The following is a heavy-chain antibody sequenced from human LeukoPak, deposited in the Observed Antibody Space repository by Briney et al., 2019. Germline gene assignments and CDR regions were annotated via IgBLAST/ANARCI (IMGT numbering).Heavy chain of an antibody. D-gene: IGHD6-19*01. CDR3: ARDISGWYSGGYFRMDV. V-gene: IGHV3-7*01. CDR2: INHNGNVN. CDR1: GFTFSSYW. J-gene: IGHJ6*02. Sequence: GRSLRLSCAASGFTFSSYWMNWARQAPGKGLEWVASINHNGNVNYYVDSVKGRFTISRDNAKNTLYLQMNSLRAEDTAVYYCARDISGWYSGGYFRMDVWGQGTAVTVSS.